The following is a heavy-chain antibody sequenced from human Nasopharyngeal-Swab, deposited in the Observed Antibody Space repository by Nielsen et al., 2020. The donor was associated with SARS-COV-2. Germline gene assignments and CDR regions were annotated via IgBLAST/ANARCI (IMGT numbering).Heavy chain of an antibody. CDR1: GFTFDDYA. J-gene: IGHJ3*02. CDR3: AKSLRAAAGRGAFDI. CDR2: ISWNSGSI. D-gene: IGHD6-13*01. Sequence: SLKISCAASGFTFDDYAMHWVRQAPGKGLEWVSGISWNSGSIGYADSVKGRFTISRDNAKNSLYLQMNSLRAEDTALYYCAKSLRAAAGRGAFDIWGQGTMVTVSS. V-gene: IGHV3-9*01.